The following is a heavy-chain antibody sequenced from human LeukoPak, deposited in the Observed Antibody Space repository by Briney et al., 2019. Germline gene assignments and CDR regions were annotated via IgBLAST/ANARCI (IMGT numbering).Heavy chain of an antibody. J-gene: IGHJ4*02. CDR1: GFTFVNYA. D-gene: IGHD6-19*01. CDR2: VVGNGGTT. Sequence: GGSLRLSCAASGFTFVNYAMSWVRQAPGKGLEWVSAVVGNGGTTFYAASVKGRFTISRDNSKNAVYLQINSLRAEDTAVYYCAKARLSTGWAYNDYWGQGTQVTVSS. CDR3: AKARLSTGWAYNDY. V-gene: IGHV3-23*01.